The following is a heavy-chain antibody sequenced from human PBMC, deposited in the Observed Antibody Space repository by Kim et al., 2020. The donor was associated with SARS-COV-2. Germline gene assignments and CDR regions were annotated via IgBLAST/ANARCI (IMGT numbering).Heavy chain of an antibody. CDR1: GFTFSSYA. CDR3: ARGITMVRGVMTDNWFDP. CDR2: ISYDGSNK. D-gene: IGHD3-10*01. J-gene: IGHJ5*02. Sequence: GGSMRLSCAASGFTFSSYAMHWVRQAPGKGLEWVAVISYDGSNKYYADSVKGRFTISRDNSKNTLYLQMNSLRAEDTAVYYCARGITMVRGVMTDNWFDP. V-gene: IGHV3-30*04.